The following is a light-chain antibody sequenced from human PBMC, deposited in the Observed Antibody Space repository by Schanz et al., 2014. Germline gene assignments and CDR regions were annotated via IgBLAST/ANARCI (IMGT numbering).Light chain of an antibody. Sequence: DIQMTQSPSTLSASVGDRVTLTCRASQSISTWLAWYQQKPGKAPKVLIYDASNLESGVPSRFSGSGSGTEFTLTISSLQPEDVATYYCQKYNSAPWTFGQGTKVEVK. V-gene: IGKV1-5*01. J-gene: IGKJ1*01. CDR3: QKYNSAPWT. CDR1: QSISTW. CDR2: DAS.